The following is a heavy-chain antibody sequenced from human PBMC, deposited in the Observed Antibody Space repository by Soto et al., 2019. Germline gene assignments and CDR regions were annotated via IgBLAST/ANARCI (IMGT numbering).Heavy chain of an antibody. V-gene: IGHV3-30*04. CDR3: ARDPSPYTSGWYGIDF. CDR1: GFIFSAYA. CDR2: ISYDGTNK. D-gene: IGHD6-19*01. Sequence: SLLLSCAASGFIFSAYAMLWVRQAPGKGLEWVAAISYDGTNKYYADSIRGRFTISRDNSANTLFLQVNSLRREDTAMYYCARDPSPYTSGWYGIDFWGHGTLVTVSS. J-gene: IGHJ4*01.